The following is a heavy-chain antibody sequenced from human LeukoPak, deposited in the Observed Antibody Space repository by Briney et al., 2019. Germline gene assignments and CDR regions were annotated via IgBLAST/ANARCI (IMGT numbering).Heavy chain of an antibody. D-gene: IGHD3-22*01. CDR1: GGSISSSSYY. CDR2: IYYSGST. J-gene: IGHJ4*02. Sequence: SETLSLTCTVSGGSISSSSYYWGWIRQPPGKGLEWIGSIYYSGSTYYNPSLKSRVTISVDTSKNQFSLKLSSVTAADTAVYYCARAYYYDSSGLKIWGQGTLVTVSS. V-gene: IGHV4-39*07. CDR3: ARAYYYDSSGLKI.